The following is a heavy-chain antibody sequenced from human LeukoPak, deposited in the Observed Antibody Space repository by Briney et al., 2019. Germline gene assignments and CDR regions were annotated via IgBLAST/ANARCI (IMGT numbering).Heavy chain of an antibody. V-gene: IGHV2-5*01. J-gene: IGHJ3*02. CDR1: GFSLSTSAVG. Sequence: GPTLVNPTQTLTLTCTFSGFSLSTSAVGVGLIRQPPGKALGCLALIYWNDDKRSISFLTSRLTITKDISKNRVVLTMTNMDPVDTATYYCAHRQSGAFDIWGQGTMVTVSS. CDR2: IYWNDDK. CDR3: AHRQSGAFDI.